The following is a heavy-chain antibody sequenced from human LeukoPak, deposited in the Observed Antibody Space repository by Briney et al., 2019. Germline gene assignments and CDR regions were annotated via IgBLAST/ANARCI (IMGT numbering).Heavy chain of an antibody. CDR1: GYTFTGYY. CDR3: ARKGEQWLVNDAFDI. J-gene: IGHJ3*02. Sequence: ASVKVSCKASGYTFTGYYMHWVRQAPGRGLEWMGWINPNSGGTNNAQKFQGRVTMTRDTSISTAYMELSRLRSDDTAVYYCARKGEQWLVNDAFDIWGQGTMVTVSS. CDR2: INPNSGGT. D-gene: IGHD6-19*01. V-gene: IGHV1-2*02.